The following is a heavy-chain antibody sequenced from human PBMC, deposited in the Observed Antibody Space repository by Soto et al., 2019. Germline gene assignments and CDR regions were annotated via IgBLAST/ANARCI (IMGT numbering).Heavy chain of an antibody. CDR2: IYYSGST. V-gene: IGHV4-39*01. D-gene: IGHD3-9*01. CDR1: GGSISSSSYF. Sequence: SETLSLTCSVSGGSISSSSYFWGWIRQPPGKGLEWIGSIYYSGSTYYNPSLKSRVTVSVDTSKNQFSLKLSSVTAADTAVYYCRVFIGDILTDFWGQGTLVTVSS. J-gene: IGHJ4*02. CDR3: RVFIGDILTDF.